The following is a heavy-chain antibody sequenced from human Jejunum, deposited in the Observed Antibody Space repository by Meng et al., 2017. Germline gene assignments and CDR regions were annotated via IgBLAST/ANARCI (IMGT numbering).Heavy chain of an antibody. Sequence: VQLQPGWGRLLKPSETLSLPCAVSGGSLKDFYWNWIRQPPGKGLEWIGEISHSGSTNYNPSLKSRVTISVDRSQNQLSLKLTSVSGTDTAVYFCARALGAYGDSGFAYWGQGALVTVSS. CDR1: GGSLKDFY. V-gene: IGHV4-34*01. CDR2: ISHSGST. CDR3: ARALGAYGDSGFAY. D-gene: IGHD4-17*01. J-gene: IGHJ4*02.